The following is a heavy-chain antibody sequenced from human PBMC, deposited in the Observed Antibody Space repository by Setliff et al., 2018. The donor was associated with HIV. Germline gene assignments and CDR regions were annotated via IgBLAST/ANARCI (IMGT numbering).Heavy chain of an antibody. V-gene: IGHV1-2*06. D-gene: IGHD2-2*02. Sequence: ASVKVSCKASGYTFSDYYLHWVRQAPGQGLEWMGRINPKSGGINYAQKFQGRVTLTRDTSISTAYMELSRLRSDDTAVYYCAREFPRIVVVPAAIGYYYYYMDVWGKGTTVTVSS. J-gene: IGHJ6*03. CDR1: GYTFSDYY. CDR3: AREFPRIVVVPAAIGYYYYYMDV. CDR2: INPKSGGI.